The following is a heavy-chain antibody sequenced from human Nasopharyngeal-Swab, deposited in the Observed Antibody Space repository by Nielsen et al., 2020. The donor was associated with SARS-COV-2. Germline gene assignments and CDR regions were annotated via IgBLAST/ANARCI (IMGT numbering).Heavy chain of an antibody. Sequence: KVSCKGSGYSFTSYWIGWVRQMPGEGLEWMGIIYPGDSDTRYSPSFQGQVTISADKSISTAYLQWSSLKASDTAMYYCARRRRSGSYYWDYWGQGTLVTVSS. D-gene: IGHD1-26*01. CDR3: ARRRRSGSYYWDY. V-gene: IGHV5-51*01. CDR1: GYSFTSYW. CDR2: IYPGDSDT. J-gene: IGHJ4*02.